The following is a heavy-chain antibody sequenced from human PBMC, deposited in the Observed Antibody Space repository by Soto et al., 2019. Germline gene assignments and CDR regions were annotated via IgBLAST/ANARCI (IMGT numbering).Heavy chain of an antibody. D-gene: IGHD4-4*01. CDR1: GFTFRSYW. CDR3: ARDRGASWATVIDY. J-gene: IGHJ4*02. CDR2: IKQDGSEK. Sequence: GGALRVSFAASGFTFRSYWMSRGRQGPGKGLEWVANIKQDGSEKYYVDSVKGRFTISRDNAKNSLYLQMNSLRAEDTAVYYCARDRGASWATVIDYRAQGTPVTVSS. V-gene: IGHV3-7*01.